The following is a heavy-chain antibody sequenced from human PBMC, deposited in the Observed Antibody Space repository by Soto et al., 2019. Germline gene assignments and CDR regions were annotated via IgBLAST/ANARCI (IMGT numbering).Heavy chain of an antibody. Sequence: ASVKVSCKPSGYIFTTYGISWVRQAPGQGLEWMGWISAYSGSTKYAQKFQGRITMTTDTSPSTAYMELRSLTPDDTAVYYCAKHPRGATIFPSQSLAGYYGMDVCGRGPTVTASS. CDR1: GYIFTTYG. D-gene: IGHD3-3*01. CDR2: ISAYSGST. V-gene: IGHV1-18*01. J-gene: IGHJ6*02. CDR3: AKHPRGATIFPSQSLAGYYGMDV.